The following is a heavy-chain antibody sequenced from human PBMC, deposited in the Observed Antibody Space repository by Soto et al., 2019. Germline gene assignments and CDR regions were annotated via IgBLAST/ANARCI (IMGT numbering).Heavy chain of an antibody. CDR1: GGSISSGGYY. CDR2: IYYSGST. J-gene: IGHJ5*02. V-gene: IGHV4-31*03. Sequence: TSETLSLTCTVSGGSISSGGYYWSWIRQHPGKGLEWIGYIYYSGSTYYNPSLKSRVTISVDTSKNQFSLKLSSVTAADTAVYYCAGFSEVAATEINWFDPWGQGTLVTVSS. D-gene: IGHD2-15*01. CDR3: AGFSEVAATEINWFDP.